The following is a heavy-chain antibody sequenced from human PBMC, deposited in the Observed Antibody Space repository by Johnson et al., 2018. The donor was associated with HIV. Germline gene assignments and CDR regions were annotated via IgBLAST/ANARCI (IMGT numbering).Heavy chain of an antibody. CDR2: IYSGGRT. D-gene: IGHD6-19*01. J-gene: IGHJ3*02. V-gene: IGHV3-66*01. Sequence: VQLVESGGGLVQPGGSLRLSCAASGFTVNSNYINWVRQAPGKGLECVSGIYSGGRTYYADSVKGRFTISRDNSKNKLYLQMNRLRAENTAVYYCVREGSEWLAGENTFDIWGQGTMVTVSS. CDR1: GFTVNSNY. CDR3: VREGSEWLAGENTFDI.